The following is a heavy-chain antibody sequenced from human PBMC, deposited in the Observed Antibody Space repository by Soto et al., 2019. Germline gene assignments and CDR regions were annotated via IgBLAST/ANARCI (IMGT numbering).Heavy chain of an antibody. CDR1: GFPFSDYA. V-gene: IGHV3-23*01. CDR3: AKYYMVTTSCYYYHGLDV. D-gene: IGHD2-21*02. Sequence: EVQLLESGGGLVQPGGSLRLSCTASGFPFSDYAMSWVRQAPGKGLQWLSTISGSGSSRYTADSVRGRFTISRDNSRNTLSLQINGLRAEDTAVYFCAKYYMVTTSCYYYHGLDVWGQGTTVTVSS. J-gene: IGHJ6*02. CDR2: ISGSGSSR.